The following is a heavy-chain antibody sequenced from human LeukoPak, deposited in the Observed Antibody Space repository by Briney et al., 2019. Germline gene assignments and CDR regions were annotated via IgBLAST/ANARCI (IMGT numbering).Heavy chain of an antibody. CDR2: ISSSSSYM. CDR1: GFTFSSYS. D-gene: IGHD5-18*01. Sequence: GGSLRLSCAASGFTFSSYSMNWVRQAPGKGLEWVSSISSSSSYMYYADSVKGRFTISRDNAKNSLYLQMDSLRAEDTAVYYCARERGYSYGYGDYWGLGTLVTVSS. V-gene: IGHV3-21*01. CDR3: ARERGYSYGYGDY. J-gene: IGHJ4*02.